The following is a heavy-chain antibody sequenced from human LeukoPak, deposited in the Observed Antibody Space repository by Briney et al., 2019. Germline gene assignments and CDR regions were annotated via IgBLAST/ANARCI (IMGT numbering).Heavy chain of an antibody. CDR2: ISGDGAST. V-gene: IGHV3-74*01. J-gene: IGHJ5*02. CDR3: ARDNSPGWFGP. D-gene: IGHD4-23*01. CDR1: EFTFSVYW. Sequence: PGGSLRLSCAASEFTFSVYWMHWVRRAPGKGLVWVSRISGDGASTAYADSVKGRFTISRDNTKNTVYLQMNGLGAEDTGLYYCARDNSPGWFGPWGRGTLVTVSS.